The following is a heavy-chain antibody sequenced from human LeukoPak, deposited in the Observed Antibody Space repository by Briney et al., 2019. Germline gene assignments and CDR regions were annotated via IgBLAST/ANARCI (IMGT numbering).Heavy chain of an antibody. V-gene: IGHV4-59*01. CDR3: AADSSSSQNAFDI. D-gene: IGHD6-6*01. CDR1: GGSISSYY. J-gene: IGHJ3*02. CDR2: IYYSGST. Sequence: SETLSLTCTVSGGSISSYYWSWIRQPPGKGLEWIGYIYYSGSTNYNPSLKSRVTISVDTSKNQFSLKLSSVTAADTAVYYCAADSSSSQNAFDIWGQGTMVTVSS.